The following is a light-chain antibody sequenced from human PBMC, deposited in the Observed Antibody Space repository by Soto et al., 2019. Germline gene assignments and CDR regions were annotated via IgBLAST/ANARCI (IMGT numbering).Light chain of an antibody. CDR1: SSDVGSYNL. Sequence: QSALTQPASVSGSPGKSITISCTGTSSDVGSYNLVSWYQQHPGKAPKLMIYEGSKRPSGVSNRFSGSKSGNTASLTISGLQAEDEADYYCCSYAGSSLVFGGGTKLTVL. CDR2: EGS. J-gene: IGLJ2*01. V-gene: IGLV2-23*01. CDR3: CSYAGSSLV.